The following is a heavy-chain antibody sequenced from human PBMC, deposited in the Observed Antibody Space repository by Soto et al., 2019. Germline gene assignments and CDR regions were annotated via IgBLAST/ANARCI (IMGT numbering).Heavy chain of an antibody. CDR1: GGTFSSYA. Sequence: QVQLVQSGAEVKKPGSSVKVSCNASGGTFSSYAISWVRQAPGQGLEWMGGIIPIFGTANYAQKFQGRVTITADESTSTAYMELSSLRSEDTAVYYCASYIVGAYTSTYYYYGMDVWGQGTTVTVSS. CDR2: IIPIFGTA. D-gene: IGHD1-26*01. CDR3: ASYIVGAYTSTYYYYGMDV. V-gene: IGHV1-69*01. J-gene: IGHJ6*02.